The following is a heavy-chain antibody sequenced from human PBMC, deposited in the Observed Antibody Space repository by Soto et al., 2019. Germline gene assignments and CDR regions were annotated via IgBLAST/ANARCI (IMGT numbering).Heavy chain of an antibody. CDR3: ASPGYSSGWDYGMDV. Sequence: PGESLKISCKGSGYSFTSYWIGWVRQMPGKGLEWMGIIYPGDSDTRYSPSFQGQVTISADKSISTAYLQWSSLKASDTALYYCASPGYSSGWDYGMDVWGQGTTVTVSS. D-gene: IGHD6-19*01. CDR2: IYPGDSDT. CDR1: GYSFTSYW. V-gene: IGHV5-51*01. J-gene: IGHJ6*02.